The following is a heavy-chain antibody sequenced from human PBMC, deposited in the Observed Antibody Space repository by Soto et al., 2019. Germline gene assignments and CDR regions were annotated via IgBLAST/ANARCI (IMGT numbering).Heavy chain of an antibody. Sequence: QVQLVQSGAEVKKPGASVKVSCKASGYTFTGYYMHWVRQAPGQGLELMGWINPNSGGTNYAQKFQGGVTMTRDTSISTAYMELSRLRSDDTSVYYCARVKPTHRAGEYYFDDWGQGTLVTVSS. CDR3: ARVKPTHRAGEYYFDD. D-gene: IGHD3-10*01. CDR2: INPNSGGT. CDR1: GYTFTGYY. J-gene: IGHJ4*02. V-gene: IGHV1-2*02.